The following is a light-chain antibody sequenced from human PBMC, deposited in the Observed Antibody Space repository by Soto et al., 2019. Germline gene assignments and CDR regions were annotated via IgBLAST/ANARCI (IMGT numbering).Light chain of an antibody. CDR1: QSVSSSY. Sequence: EIVLTQSPGTLSLSPGERATLSCRASQSVSSSYLAWYQQKPGQAPRLLIYDASSRATGIPDRFSGSGSGTDFTLTISRLEPEDFAVYYCQQFGGSTGYTFGQGTKLEIK. J-gene: IGKJ2*01. CDR2: DAS. V-gene: IGKV3-20*01. CDR3: QQFGGSTGYT.